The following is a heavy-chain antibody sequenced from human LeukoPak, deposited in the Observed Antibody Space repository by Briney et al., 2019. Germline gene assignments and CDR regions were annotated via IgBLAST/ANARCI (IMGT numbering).Heavy chain of an antibody. V-gene: IGHV4-39*01. CDR1: GGSISSTSYY. CDR3: GRHQTMYYGMDV. CDR2: ISYSGST. J-gene: IGHJ6*02. D-gene: IGHD4/OR15-4a*01. Sequence: SETLSLTCTVSGGSISSTSYYWGWIRQSPGKGLEWIGVISYSGSTYYNPSLKSRVTMSVDTSKNQFSLKLSSVTAADTAMYYCGRHQTMYYGMDVWGQGTAVTVSS.